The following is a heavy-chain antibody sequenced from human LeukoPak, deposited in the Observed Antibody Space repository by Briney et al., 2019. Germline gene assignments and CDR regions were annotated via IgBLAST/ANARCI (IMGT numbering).Heavy chain of an antibody. Sequence: GRSLRLSCAASGFTFSSYGMHWVRQAPGKGLEWVAVISYDGSNIYYADSVKGRFTISRDNSKNTLYLQLNSLRAEDTAVYYCAKPRGFKGVDYWGQGTLVTVSS. J-gene: IGHJ4*02. D-gene: IGHD3-16*01. CDR1: GFTFSSYG. CDR3: AKPRGFKGVDY. CDR2: ISYDGSNI. V-gene: IGHV3-30*18.